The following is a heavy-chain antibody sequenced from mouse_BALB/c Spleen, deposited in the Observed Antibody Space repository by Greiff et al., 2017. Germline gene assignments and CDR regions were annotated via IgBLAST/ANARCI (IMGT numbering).Heavy chain of an antibody. CDR1: GYSITSGYY. CDR3: ARGYGYLMDY. CDR2: ISYDGSN. J-gene: IGHJ4*01. V-gene: IGHV3-6*02. Sequence: ESGPGLVKPSQSLSLTCSVTGYSITSGYYWNWIRQFPGNKLEWMGYISYDGSNNYNPSLKNRISITRDTSKNQFFLKLNSVTTEDTATYYCARGYGYLMDYWGQGTSVTVSS. D-gene: IGHD2-2*01.